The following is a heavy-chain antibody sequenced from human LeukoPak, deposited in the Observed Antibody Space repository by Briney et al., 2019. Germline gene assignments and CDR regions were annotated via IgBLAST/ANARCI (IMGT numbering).Heavy chain of an antibody. CDR3: ARVGENWGEEVDY. J-gene: IGHJ4*02. CDR1: GGSITGYY. Sequence: SETLSLTCAVSGGSITGYYWSWLRQTPGKGLEWIGYIYYTGSTNYNSSLRSRVTISIDTSRNRFSLKLNSVTAADTAVYYCARVGENWGEEVDYWGQGTLVTVSS. D-gene: IGHD7-27*01. V-gene: IGHV4-59*01. CDR2: IYYTGST.